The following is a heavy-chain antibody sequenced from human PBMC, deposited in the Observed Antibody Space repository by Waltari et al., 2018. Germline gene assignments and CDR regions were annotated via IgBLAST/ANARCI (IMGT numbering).Heavy chain of an antibody. J-gene: IGHJ3*01. CDR1: GTTFTSYD. V-gene: IGHV1-8*01. CDR2: MNPNNGDT. Sequence: QVQLVQSGPEVREPGASVTVPCKASGTTFTSYDIHWGRQAPGEGLEWIGWMNPNNGDTAFAQKLQGRVTLARNTSISTAYMELSSLTSDDTAMYYCATGPAAWWAFDVWGQGTMVAVSS. D-gene: IGHD2-8*02. CDR3: ATGPAAWWAFDV.